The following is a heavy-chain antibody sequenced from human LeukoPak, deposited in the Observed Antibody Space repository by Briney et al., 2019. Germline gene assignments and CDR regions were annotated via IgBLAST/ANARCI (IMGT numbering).Heavy chain of an antibody. CDR3: ATDWNCGGDCYSDAFDI. V-gene: IGHV1-24*01. CDR1: GYNLTELS. D-gene: IGHD2-21*02. J-gene: IGHJ3*02. Sequence: ASVKVSCKVSGYNLTELSMHWVRQAPGKGLEWMGGFDPEDGETIYAQKFQGRVTMTEDTSTDTAYMELSSLRSEDTAVYYCATDWNCGGDCYSDAFDIWGQGTMVTVSS. CDR2: FDPEDGET.